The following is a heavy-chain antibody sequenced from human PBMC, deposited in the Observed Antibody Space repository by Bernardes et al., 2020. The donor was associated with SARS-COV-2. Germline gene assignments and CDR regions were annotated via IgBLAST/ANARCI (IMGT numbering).Heavy chain of an antibody. CDR2: IYYIGST. D-gene: IGHD3-10*01. CDR1: GRSTGIYY. V-gene: IGHV4-59*01. J-gene: IGHJ2*01. Sequence: SESLSLTCTVSGRSTGIYYWAWIRQPPGKGLEWIGYIYYIGSTNYNPSLKSRVTISVDRSQNQFSLNMSSVTPADTAVYYCARDLSHLVRRGFDLWGRGTLVTVSS. CDR3: ARDLSHLVRRGFDL.